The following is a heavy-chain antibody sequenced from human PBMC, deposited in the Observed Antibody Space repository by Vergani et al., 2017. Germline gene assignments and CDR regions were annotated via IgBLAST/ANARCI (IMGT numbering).Heavy chain of an antibody. CDR2: IIPILGIA. J-gene: IGHJ6*02. CDR3: ARVPYSWMVRGASMDV. Sequence: QVQLVQSGAEVKKPGSSVKVSCKASGGTFSSYTISWVRQAPGQGLEWMGRIIPILGIANYAQKFQGRVTITADKSTSTAYMELSSLRSEDTAVYYCARVPYSWMVRGASMDVWGQGTTVTVSS. D-gene: IGHD3-10*01. CDR1: GGTFSSYT. V-gene: IGHV1-69*02.